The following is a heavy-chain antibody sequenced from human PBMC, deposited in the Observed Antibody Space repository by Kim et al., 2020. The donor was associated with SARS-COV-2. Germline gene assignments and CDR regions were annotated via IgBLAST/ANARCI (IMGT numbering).Heavy chain of an antibody. Sequence: GGSLRLSCAASGFTFSSYAMHWVRQAPGKGLEYVSAISSNGGSTYYANSVKGRFTISRDNSKNTLYLQMGSLRAEDMAVYYCARGTERGSEDSRGWDDA. CDR2: ISSNGGST. V-gene: IGHV3-64*01. CDR3: ARGTERGSEDSRGWDDA. D-gene: IGHD6-19*01. J-gene: IGHJ3*01. CDR1: GFTFSSYA.